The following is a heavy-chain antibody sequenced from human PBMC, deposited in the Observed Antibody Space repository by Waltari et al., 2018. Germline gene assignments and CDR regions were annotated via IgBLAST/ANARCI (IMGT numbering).Heavy chain of an antibody. V-gene: IGHV1-8*01. CDR2: MNPNSGKP. CDR1: GYTFTSYD. J-gene: IGHJ4*02. CDR3: ARGGTQRGKNSGYYYFDY. D-gene: IGHD3-22*01. Sequence: QVQLVQSGAEVKKPGASVKVSCKASGYTFTSYDINWVRQATGQGLEWMGWMNPNSGKPGYAQKFQGRVTTTRNTSISTAYMELSSLRSEDTAVYYCARGGTQRGKNSGYYYFDYCGQGTLVTVSS.